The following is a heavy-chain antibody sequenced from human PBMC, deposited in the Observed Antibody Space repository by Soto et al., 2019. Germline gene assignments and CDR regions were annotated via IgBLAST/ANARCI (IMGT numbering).Heavy chain of an antibody. CDR1: GYSFTSYW. V-gene: IGHV5-51*01. CDR2: IYPGDSDT. D-gene: IGHD6-13*01. Sequence: GESLKISCKGSGYSFTSYWIGWVRQMPGKGLEWMGIIYPGDSDTRYSPSFQGQVTISADKSISTAYLQWSSLKASDTAMYYCARTSAAGKYYYVMDVCGQGTSVTVSS. J-gene: IGHJ6*02. CDR3: ARTSAAGKYYYVMDV.